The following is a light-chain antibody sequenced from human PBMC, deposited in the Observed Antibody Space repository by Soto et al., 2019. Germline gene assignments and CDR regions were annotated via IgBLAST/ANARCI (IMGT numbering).Light chain of an antibody. J-gene: IGKJ2*01. CDR2: DAS. V-gene: IGKV1-5*01. CDR1: QSISSW. CDR3: QHYDNFPHT. Sequence: GDRVTITCRASQSISSWLAWYQQKPGKAPKLLIYDASSLESGVPSRFSGSGSGTEFTLTISSLQPDDFATYYCQHYDNFPHTFGQGAKLEIK.